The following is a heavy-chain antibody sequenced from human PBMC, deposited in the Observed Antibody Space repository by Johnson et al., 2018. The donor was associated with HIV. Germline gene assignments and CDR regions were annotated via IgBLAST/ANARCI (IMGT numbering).Heavy chain of an antibody. CDR2: ISYDGSDK. CDR1: GFTFSSYA. Sequence: QVQLVESGGGVVQPGRSLRLSCAASGFTFSSYAIHWVRQAPAKGLEWVAVISYDGSDKYYADSVKGRFTISRDNSKNTLYLQMNSLRAEDTAVYYCGRGGRVVMEDVFGIWGQGTMVTVSS. V-gene: IGHV3-30*04. D-gene: IGHD3-3*01. CDR3: GRGGRVVMEDVFGI. J-gene: IGHJ3*02.